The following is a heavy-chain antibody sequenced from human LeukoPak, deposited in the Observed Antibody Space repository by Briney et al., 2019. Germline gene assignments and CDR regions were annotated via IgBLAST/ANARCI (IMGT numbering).Heavy chain of an antibody. Sequence: GGSLRLSCAASGFTVSSNSMTWVRQAPGKGLEWVSIIYSGDNTYYADSVEGRFTISRDNSKNTLYLQMNSLTAEDTAVYYCAGGFRSAWYLDYWGRGTLVTVSS. CDR2: IYSGDNT. CDR3: AGGFRSAWYLDY. J-gene: IGHJ4*02. V-gene: IGHV3-53*01. D-gene: IGHD3-3*01. CDR1: GFTVSSNS.